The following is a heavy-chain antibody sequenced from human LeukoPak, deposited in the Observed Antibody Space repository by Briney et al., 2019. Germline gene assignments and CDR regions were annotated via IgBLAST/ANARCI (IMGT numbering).Heavy chain of an antibody. J-gene: IGHJ4*02. D-gene: IGHD5-12*01. CDR1: GTSFTNYW. Sequence: GASLKISFKGSGTSFTNYWIGWVRQMPGKGLERMGIIYPADSDTRYSPSFQGQVTISADKSISTAYLHWSSLKASDTSIYYCARSPLLRGNDRPYYFDYWGQGTLVTVSS. CDR2: IYPADSDT. V-gene: IGHV5-51*01. CDR3: ARSPLLRGNDRPYYFDY.